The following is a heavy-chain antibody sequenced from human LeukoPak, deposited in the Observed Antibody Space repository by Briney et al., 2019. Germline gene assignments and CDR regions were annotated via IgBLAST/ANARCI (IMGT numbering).Heavy chain of an antibody. CDR3: ARADSSGSHPFDY. J-gene: IGHJ4*02. V-gene: IGHV4-39*01. Sequence: PSETLSHTCTVSGGSISSTNYYWDWIRQPPGKGLEWIGSIYYSGSTYYNSSLKSRVTISVDTSKDQCSLKLSSVTAADTAVYYCARADSSGSHPFDYWGQGTLVTVSS. D-gene: IGHD3-22*01. CDR1: GGSISSTNYY. CDR2: IYYSGST.